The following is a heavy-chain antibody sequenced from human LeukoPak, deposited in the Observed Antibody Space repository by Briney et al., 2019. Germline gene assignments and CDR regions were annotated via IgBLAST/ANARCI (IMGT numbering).Heavy chain of an antibody. Sequence: SETLSLTCTVSGGSISSSNYYWGWIRQPPGKGLEWIGSVSYSGSNYYNASLKSRVTISVDTSKNQFSLRVSSVTAADTAVYYCATIKGVDRLPILRAFDIWGQGTMVTVSS. CDR1: GGSISSSNYY. CDR3: ATIKGVDRLPILRAFDI. V-gene: IGHV4-39*07. CDR2: VSYSGSN. J-gene: IGHJ3*02. D-gene: IGHD4-11*01.